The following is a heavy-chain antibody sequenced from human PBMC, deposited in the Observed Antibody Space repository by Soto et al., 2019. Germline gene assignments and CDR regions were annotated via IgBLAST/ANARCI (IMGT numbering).Heavy chain of an antibody. CDR3: ARVGVNSGSLEGAFDI. J-gene: IGHJ3*02. Sequence: AASVKVSCKASGYTFTSYGISWVRQAPGQGLEWMGWISAHNGNTNYAQKLQGRVTMTTDTSTSTAYMELRSLRSDDTAVYYCARVGVNSGSLEGAFDIWGQGTMVTVSS. CDR1: GYTFTSYG. CDR2: ISAHNGNT. V-gene: IGHV1-18*01. D-gene: IGHD1-26*01.